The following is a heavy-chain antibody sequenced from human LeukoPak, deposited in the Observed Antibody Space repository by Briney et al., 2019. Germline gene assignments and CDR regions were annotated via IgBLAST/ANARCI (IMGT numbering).Heavy chain of an antibody. V-gene: IGHV4-59*01. D-gene: IGHD3-9*01. CDR2: IYYSGST. Sequence: PSETVSLTCTVSGGSISSYYWSWIRQPPGKGLEWSGDIYYSGSTKYNPSLKSRVTISVDTSKNQFSLKLSSVTAADTAVYYCARVGWDILTGYLGYWFDPWGQGTLVTVSS. CDR3: ARVGWDILTGYLGYWFDP. J-gene: IGHJ5*02. CDR1: GGSISSYY.